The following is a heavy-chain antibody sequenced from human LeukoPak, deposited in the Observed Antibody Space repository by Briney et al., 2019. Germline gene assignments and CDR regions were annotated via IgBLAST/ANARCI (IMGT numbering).Heavy chain of an antibody. J-gene: IGHJ4*02. V-gene: IGHV3-23*01. Sequence: GGSLRLSCAASGFTFSSYGMSWVRQAPGKGLEWVSAISGSGGSTYYADSVKGRFTISRDNSKNTLYLQMNSLRAEDTAVYYCAKRATCSGGSCYKLGSLDYWGQGTLVTVSS. CDR1: GFTFSSYG. CDR2: ISGSGGST. CDR3: AKRATCSGGSCYKLGSLDY. D-gene: IGHD2-15*01.